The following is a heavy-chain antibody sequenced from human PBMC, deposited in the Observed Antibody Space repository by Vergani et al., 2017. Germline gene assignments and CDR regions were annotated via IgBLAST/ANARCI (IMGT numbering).Heavy chain of an antibody. CDR2: IIPILGIA. CDR3: ARVGAAAGPNRDY. D-gene: IGHD6-13*01. J-gene: IGHJ4*02. V-gene: IGHV1-69*04. Sequence: QVQLVQSGAEVKKPGASVKVSCKASGGTFSSYAISWVRQAPGQGLEWMGRIIPILGIANYAQKFQGRVTITADKSTSTAYMELSSLRSEDRAVYYWARVGAAAGPNRDYWGQGTLVTVSS. CDR1: GGTFSSYA.